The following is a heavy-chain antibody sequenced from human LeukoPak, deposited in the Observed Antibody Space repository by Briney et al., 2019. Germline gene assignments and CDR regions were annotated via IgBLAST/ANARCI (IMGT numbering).Heavy chain of an antibody. CDR3: ALETGDYNAFDI. Sequence: GGSLRLSCAASGFTVSSNYMSWVRQAPGKGLEWVSVIYSGGSTYYADSVKGRFTISRDNSKNTQYLQMNSLRAEDTAVYYCALETGDYNAFDIWGQGTMVTVSS. D-gene: IGHD4-17*01. J-gene: IGHJ3*02. V-gene: IGHV3-53*01. CDR1: GFTVSSNY. CDR2: IYSGGST.